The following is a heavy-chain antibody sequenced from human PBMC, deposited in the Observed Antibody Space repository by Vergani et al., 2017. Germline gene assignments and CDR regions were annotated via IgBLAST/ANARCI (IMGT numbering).Heavy chain of an antibody. D-gene: IGHD2-8*01. CDR3: AKDGGGIVLMVDDAFDI. Sequence: EVQLLESGGGLVQPGGSLRLSCAASGFTFSSHAMSWVRQAPGKGLEWVSAISGSGGSTDYADSVKGRFPISRDNTKNTLYLQMNSLRAEDTAVYYCAKDGGGIVLMVDDAFDIWGQGTMVTVSS. J-gene: IGHJ3*02. CDR2: ISGSGGST. CDR1: GFTFSSHA. V-gene: IGHV3-23*01.